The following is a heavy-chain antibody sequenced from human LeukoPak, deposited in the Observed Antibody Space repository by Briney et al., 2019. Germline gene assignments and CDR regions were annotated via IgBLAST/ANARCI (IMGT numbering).Heavy chain of an antibody. J-gene: IGHJ3*02. V-gene: IGHV4-39*07. CDR2: IYYSGST. CDR1: GGSISSSIYY. CDR3: AREGSSYDSSTNDAFDI. D-gene: IGHD3-22*01. Sequence: SETLSLTCTVSGGSISSSIYYWGWIRQPPGKGLEWIGSIYYSGSTYYNPSLKSRVTISVDTSKNQFSLKLSSVTAADTAVYYCAREGSSYDSSTNDAFDIWGQGTMVTVSS.